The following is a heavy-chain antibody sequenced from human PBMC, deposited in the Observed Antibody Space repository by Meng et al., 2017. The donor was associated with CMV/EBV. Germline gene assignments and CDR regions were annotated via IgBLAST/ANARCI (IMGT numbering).Heavy chain of an antibody. Sequence: QITLNVLGPTRVTPTRTPTLTCTFAGFSLSTSGVVVGWFRQPPGKALEWLALIYWDDDKRYSPSLKSRLTITKDTSKNQVVLTMTNMDPVDTATYYCARIAAAGRFDYWGQGTLVTVSS. CDR1: GFSLSTSGVV. CDR3: ARIAAAGRFDY. CDR2: IYWDDDK. D-gene: IGHD6-13*01. J-gene: IGHJ4*02. V-gene: IGHV2-5*02.